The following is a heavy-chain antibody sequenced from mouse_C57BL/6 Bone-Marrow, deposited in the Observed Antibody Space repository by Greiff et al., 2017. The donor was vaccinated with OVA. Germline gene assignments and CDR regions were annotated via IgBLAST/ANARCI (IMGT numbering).Heavy chain of an antibody. CDR3: ARADGAY. J-gene: IGHJ3*01. Sequence: QVQLQQPGAELVMPGASVKLSCKASGYTFTSYWMHWVKQRPGQGLEWIGEIDPSDSYTNSNQKFKGKSTLTVDKSSSTAYMQLSSLTSEDSAVYYCARADGAYWGQGTLVTVSA. V-gene: IGHV1-69*01. CDR1: GYTFTSYW. CDR2: IDPSDSYT.